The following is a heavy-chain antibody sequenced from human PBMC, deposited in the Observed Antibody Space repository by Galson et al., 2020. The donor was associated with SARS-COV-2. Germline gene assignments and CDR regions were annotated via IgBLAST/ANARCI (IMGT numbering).Heavy chain of an antibody. Sequence: SQTLSLTCAISGDSVSSNTASWHWIRQSPSRGLEWLGRTYYRSKWYNDYAVSVKSRIIINPDISQNQFSLQLNSVTPEDTALYYCAREVGLRYDFWSGYYIRRFDFWGQGTLVSVSS. CDR3: AREVGLRYDFWSGYYIRRFDF. CDR2: TYYRSKWYN. V-gene: IGHV6-1*01. D-gene: IGHD3-3*01. CDR1: GDSVSSNTAS. J-gene: IGHJ4*02.